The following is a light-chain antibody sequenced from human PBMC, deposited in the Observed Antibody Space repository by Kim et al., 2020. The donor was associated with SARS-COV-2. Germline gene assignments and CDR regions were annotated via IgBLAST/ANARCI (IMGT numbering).Light chain of an antibody. J-gene: IGKJ5*01. CDR3: HQYNDWPPIT. CDR1: QSLSSN. Sequence: PGERATLSCRASQSLSSNLAWYQQRPGQAPRLLIFGASTRATGIPARFSGSESGTEFTLTISSLQSEDFAVYYCHQYNDWPPITFGQGTRLEIK. V-gene: IGKV3-15*01. CDR2: GAS.